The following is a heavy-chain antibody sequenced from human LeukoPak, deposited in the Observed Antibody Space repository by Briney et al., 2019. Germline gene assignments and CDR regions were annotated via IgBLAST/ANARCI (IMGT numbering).Heavy chain of an antibody. CDR2: IHPGDSDT. CDR1: GYSFTRQW. V-gene: IGHV5-51*01. Sequence: GESLKISCRGSGYSFTRQWIGWVRQVPGKGLEWMGIIHPGDSDTRYSPSFQGQVTISADKSISTAYLQWSSLKASDTAMYYCARHQVAGSDWTLPYGMDVWGQGTTVTVSS. CDR3: ARHQVAGSDWTLPYGMDV. J-gene: IGHJ6*02. D-gene: IGHD6-19*01.